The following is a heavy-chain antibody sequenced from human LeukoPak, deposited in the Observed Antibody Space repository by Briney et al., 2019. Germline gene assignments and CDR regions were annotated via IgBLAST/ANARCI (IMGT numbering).Heavy chain of an antibody. V-gene: IGHV4-4*07. CDR3: ARGETIFPY. J-gene: IGHJ4*02. CDR1: GASISNYY. D-gene: IGHD3-9*01. Sequence: SETLSLTCTVSGASISNYYWSWIRQPAGKGLEWIGRIYASGSTNYNPPLKSRVTISVDQSKNQFSLKLNSVTAADTAVYYCARGETIFPYWGQGTLVTVSS. CDR2: IYASGST.